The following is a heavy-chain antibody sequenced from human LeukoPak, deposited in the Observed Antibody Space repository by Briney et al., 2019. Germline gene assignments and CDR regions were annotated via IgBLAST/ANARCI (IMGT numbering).Heavy chain of an antibody. CDR2: ISNSDYST. V-gene: IGHV3-23*01. CDR1: GFTFSSYA. CDR3: AKGGLVHRFDP. J-gene: IGHJ5*02. Sequence: GGSLRLSCAASGFTFSSYAMSWVRQAPGKGLEWVSTISNSDYSTYYADSVKGRFPISRANSKNTLYLQMNSLRADDTAEYYCAKGGLVHRFDPWGQGTLVTVSS.